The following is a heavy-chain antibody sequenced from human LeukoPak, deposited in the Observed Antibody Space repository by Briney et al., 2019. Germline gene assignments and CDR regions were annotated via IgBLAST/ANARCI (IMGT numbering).Heavy chain of an antibody. CDR1: GFTFSSYG. Sequence: HPGRSLRLSCAASGFTFSSYGMHWVRQAPGKGLEWVAVIWYDGSNKYYADSVKGRFTISRDNSKNTLYLQMNSLRAEDTAVYYCAKDRLVGYFSAGLYNWFDPWGQGTLVTVSS. CDR2: IWYDGSNK. J-gene: IGHJ5*02. D-gene: IGHD6-13*01. CDR3: AKDRLVGYFSAGLYNWFDP. V-gene: IGHV3-33*06.